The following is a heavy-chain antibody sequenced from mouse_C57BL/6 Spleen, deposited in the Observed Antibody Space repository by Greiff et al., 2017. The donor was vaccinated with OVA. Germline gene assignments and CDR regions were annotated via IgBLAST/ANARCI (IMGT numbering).Heavy chain of an antibody. D-gene: IGHD2-1*01. CDR1: GYTFTSYW. Sequence: QVQLRQPGAELVRPGSSVKLSCKASGYTFTSYWMHWVKQRPIQGLEWIGNIDPSDSATHYNQKFKDKATLTVDTSSSTAYMQLSSLTSEDSAVYNCARGNYGNYGAMDYWGKGTSVTVSS. J-gene: IGHJ4*01. CDR3: ARGNYGNYGAMDY. CDR2: IDPSDSAT. V-gene: IGHV1-52*01.